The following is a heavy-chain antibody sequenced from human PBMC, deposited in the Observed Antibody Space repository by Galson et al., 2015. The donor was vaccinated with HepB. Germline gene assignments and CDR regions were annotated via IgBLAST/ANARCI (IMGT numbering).Heavy chain of an antibody. Sequence: SLRLSCAASGFTVSSNYMSWVRQAPGTGLEWVSVIYSGGSTYYADSVKGRFTISRDNSKNTLYLQMNSLRAEDTAVYYCARDRAWYCSSTSCLYGMDVWGQGTTVTVSS. V-gene: IGHV3-53*01. CDR1: GFTVSSNY. CDR3: ARDRAWYCSSTSCLYGMDV. D-gene: IGHD2-2*01. CDR2: IYSGGST. J-gene: IGHJ6*02.